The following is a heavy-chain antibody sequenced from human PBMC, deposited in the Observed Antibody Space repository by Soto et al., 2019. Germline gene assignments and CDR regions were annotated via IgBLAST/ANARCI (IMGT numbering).Heavy chain of an antibody. CDR2: ISGTASRT. D-gene: IGHD3-9*01. CDR1: GFTPTTTP. CDR3: ATSFRYFDN. V-gene: IGHV3-23*01. Sequence: VGSLRLSCAGSGFTPTTTPLSWVRQPPGKGLEWVTTISGTASRTYYVDSVKGRFFISRDNSKNTVTLQMNNLTVDDTAVYYCATSFRYFDNWGQGTLVTVSS. J-gene: IGHJ4*02.